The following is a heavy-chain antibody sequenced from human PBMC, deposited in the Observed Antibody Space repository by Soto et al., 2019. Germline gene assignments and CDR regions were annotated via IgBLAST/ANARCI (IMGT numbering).Heavy chain of an antibody. D-gene: IGHD4-17*01. CDR1: GFTFFAYW. CDR3: ATALDCGVYASVTCFDS. Sequence: EVQLVESGGGLVQPGGSLSLSCAASGFTFFAYWIHWVRQVPGKGLVWVSRINSDGSHTSYADSVRGRFTISSDNSKNTVYLHMNSLTAEAPAAYSCATALDCGVYASVTCFDSCGQGSPFTVSS. J-gene: IGHJ5*01. V-gene: IGHV3-74*01. CDR2: INSDGSHT.